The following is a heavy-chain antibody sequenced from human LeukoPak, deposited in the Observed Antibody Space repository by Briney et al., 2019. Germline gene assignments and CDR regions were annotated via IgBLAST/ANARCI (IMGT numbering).Heavy chain of an antibody. CDR1: GFTFSSYG. J-gene: IGHJ4*02. CDR3: AKDDSSGYYYLPMY. CDR2: IWYDGSNK. D-gene: IGHD3-22*01. Sequence: GRSLRLSCAASGFTFSSYGMHWVRQAPGKGLEWVAVIWYDGSNKYYADSVKGRFTISRDNSKNTLYLQMNSLRAEATAVYYCAKDDSSGYYYLPMYWGQGTLVTVSS. V-gene: IGHV3-33*06.